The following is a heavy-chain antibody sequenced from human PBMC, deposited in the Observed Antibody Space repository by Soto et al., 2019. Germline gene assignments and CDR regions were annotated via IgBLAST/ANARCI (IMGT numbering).Heavy chain of an antibody. Sequence: ASVKVSCKASGYTFTSYYMHWVRQAPGQGLEWMGIINPSGGSTSYAQKFQGRVTMTRDTSTSTVYMELSSLRSEDTAVYYCAIDHSAAMVSYGMDVWGQGTTVTGSS. J-gene: IGHJ6*01. D-gene: IGHD5-18*01. CDR1: GYTFTSYY. V-gene: IGHV1-46*01. CDR3: AIDHSAAMVSYGMDV. CDR2: INPSGGST.